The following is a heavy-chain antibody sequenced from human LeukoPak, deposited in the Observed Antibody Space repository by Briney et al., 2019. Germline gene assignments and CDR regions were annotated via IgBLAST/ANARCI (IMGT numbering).Heavy chain of an antibody. CDR3: AKVGRNLYCSGGSCYLDY. Sequence: GGSLRLSCAASGFTFSSYGMHWVRQAPGKGLEWVAFIRYDGSNKYYADSVKGRFTISRDNSKNTLYLQMNSLRAEDTAVYYCAKVGRNLYCSGGSCYLDYWGQGTLVTVSS. V-gene: IGHV3-30*02. J-gene: IGHJ4*02. CDR1: GFTFSSYG. CDR2: IRYDGSNK. D-gene: IGHD2-15*01.